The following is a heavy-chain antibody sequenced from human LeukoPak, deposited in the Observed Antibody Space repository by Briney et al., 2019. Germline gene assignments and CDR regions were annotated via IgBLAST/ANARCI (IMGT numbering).Heavy chain of an antibody. Sequence: ASVKVSCKASGYTFSSYTITWMRQAPGQGLEWMGWIRIYNGNTKYAQKFQDRVTMTTETSTSTAYMELRGLRSNDTAVYFCARGATPMAPDVWGQGTLVTVSS. D-gene: IGHD5-18*01. V-gene: IGHV1-18*01. CDR3: ARGATPMAPDV. CDR1: GYTFSSYT. J-gene: IGHJ4*02. CDR2: IRIYNGNT.